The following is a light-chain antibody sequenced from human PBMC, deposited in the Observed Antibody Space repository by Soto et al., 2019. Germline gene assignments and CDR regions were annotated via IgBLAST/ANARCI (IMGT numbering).Light chain of an antibody. CDR1: QSISTW. Sequence: DIQMTQSPSPLSASVGDRVTITCRSSQSISTWLAWYQQKPGKAPKLLIYDASSLESGVPSRFSGSGSGTEFTLTISSLQPDDFATYYCQQYNSYGTFGQGTKVESK. V-gene: IGKV1-5*01. CDR3: QQYNSYGT. CDR2: DAS. J-gene: IGKJ1*01.